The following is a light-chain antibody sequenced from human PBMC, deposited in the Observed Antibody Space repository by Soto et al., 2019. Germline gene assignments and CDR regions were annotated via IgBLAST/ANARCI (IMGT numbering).Light chain of an antibody. J-gene: IGKJ2*01. V-gene: IGKV3-20*01. Sequence: EIVLTQSPGTLSLSPGERATLSCRARQSVSSSYLAWYQHKPGQAPRLLIYGASSRATGIPDRFSGSGSGTDFTLTISRLEPEDCAVYYCQQYGSSPHTVGQGTKLEIK. CDR3: QQYGSSPHT. CDR1: QSVSSSY. CDR2: GAS.